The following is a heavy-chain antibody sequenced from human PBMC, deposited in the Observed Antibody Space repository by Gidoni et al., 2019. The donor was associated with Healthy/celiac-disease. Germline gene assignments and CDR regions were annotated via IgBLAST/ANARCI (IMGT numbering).Heavy chain of an antibody. D-gene: IGHD3-3*01. J-gene: IGHJ4*02. CDR1: GGSISSSSYY. CDR2: IYYSGST. CDR3: ASVIITINYFDY. V-gene: IGHV4-39*01. Sequence: QLQLQESGPGLVKPSETLSLTCTVSGGSISSSSYYWGWIRQPPGKGLEWIGSIYYSGSTYYNPSLKSRVTISVDTSKNQFSLKLSSVTAADTAVYYCASVIITINYFDYWGQGTLVTVSS.